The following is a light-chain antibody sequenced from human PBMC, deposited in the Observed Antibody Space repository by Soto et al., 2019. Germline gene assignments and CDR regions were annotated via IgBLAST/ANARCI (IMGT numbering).Light chain of an antibody. Sequence: EIMLTHSPGTLSLSPCERATLSLSASQSVSSSYLAWYQQKPGQAPRLLIYGASSRATGIPDRFSGSGSGTDFTLTISSLEPEDFAVYYCQQRSNWPPITFGQGTRLEIK. J-gene: IGKJ5*01. CDR2: GAS. V-gene: IGKV3D-20*02. CDR1: QSVSSSY. CDR3: QQRSNWPPIT.